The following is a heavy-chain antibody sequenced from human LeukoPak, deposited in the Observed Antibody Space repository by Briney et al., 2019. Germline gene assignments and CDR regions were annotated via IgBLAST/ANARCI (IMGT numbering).Heavy chain of an antibody. CDR2: INRSGTNT. V-gene: IGHV3-11*06. CDR3: ATDRY. Sequence: GGSLRLSCAASGFTFSDYYMSWIRQAPGKGLEWLSNINRSGTNTNYADSVKGRFTISRDNAKNSLYLQMNSLRAEDTAVYYCATDRYWGQGTLVTVSS. CDR1: GFTFSDYY. J-gene: IGHJ4*02.